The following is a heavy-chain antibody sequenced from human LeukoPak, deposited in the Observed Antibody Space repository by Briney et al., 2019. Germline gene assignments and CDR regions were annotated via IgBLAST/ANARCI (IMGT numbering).Heavy chain of an antibody. CDR3: ARPTHRLTVTTAIDY. D-gene: IGHD4-17*01. Sequence: ASVKVSFKPSGYTFTGFYIHWVRQAPGQGLQWMGWINPKNGATKYSQNFRGRVTMTRDTSIDTAYMELSSLTSDDTAIYYCARPTHRLTVTTAIDYWGLGTLVTVSS. CDR1: GYTFTGFY. J-gene: IGHJ4*02. CDR2: INPKNGAT. V-gene: IGHV1-2*02.